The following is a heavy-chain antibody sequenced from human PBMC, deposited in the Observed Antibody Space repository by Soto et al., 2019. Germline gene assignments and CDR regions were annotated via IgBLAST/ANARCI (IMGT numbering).Heavy chain of an antibody. J-gene: IGHJ5*02. Sequence: GASVKVSCKASGYTFTSYGISWVRQAPGQGLEWMGWISAYNGNTNYAQKLQGRVTMTTDTSTSTAYMELRSLRSDDTAVYYCARTIYDILTGYFSNWFDPWGQGTLVTVSS. CDR1: GYTFTSYG. D-gene: IGHD3-9*01. CDR2: ISAYNGNT. V-gene: IGHV1-18*01. CDR3: ARTIYDILTGYFSNWFDP.